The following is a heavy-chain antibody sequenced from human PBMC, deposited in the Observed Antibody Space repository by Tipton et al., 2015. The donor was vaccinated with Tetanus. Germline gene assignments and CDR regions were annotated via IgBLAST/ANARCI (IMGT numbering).Heavy chain of an antibody. J-gene: IGHJ6*02. CDR3: ARKLADYNGWGMDV. CDR2: IFYGGAT. V-gene: IGHV4-59*01. D-gene: IGHD5-12*01. Sequence: GLVKPWETLSLTCSVSGGSITPYYWTWIRQPPGKGLEWIGYIFYGGATNYNPSLGSRLTISVDTSKNQFSLKLTSVTAADTAVYFCARKLADYNGWGMDVWGPGTTVTVSS. CDR1: GGSITPYY.